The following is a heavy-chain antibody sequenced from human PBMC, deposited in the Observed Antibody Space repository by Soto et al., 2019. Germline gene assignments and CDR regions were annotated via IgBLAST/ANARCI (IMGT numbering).Heavy chain of an antibody. J-gene: IGHJ2*01. CDR1: GASVNGGAHY. CDR2: IYYSGST. CDR3: ARAPTYCISSSCPYWYCDL. D-gene: IGHD2-2*01. Sequence: LSLTCTVSGASVNGGAHYWRWIRQHSSKCLEWIGYIYYSGSTYYNPSLKSRVTISVDTSKNQFSLKLNSVTAADTAVYYCARAPTYCISSSCPYWYCDLWGRGTLVTVS. V-gene: IGHV4-31*03.